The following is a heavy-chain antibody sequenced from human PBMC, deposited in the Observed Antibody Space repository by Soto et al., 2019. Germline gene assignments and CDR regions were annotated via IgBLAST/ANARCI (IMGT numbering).Heavy chain of an antibody. J-gene: IGHJ4*02. CDR1: GGTFSSYA. CDR2: IIPIFGTA. CDR3: ARRGYSYGIFDY. V-gene: IGHV1-69*12. D-gene: IGHD5-18*01. Sequence: QVQLVQSGAEVKKPGSSVKVSCKASGGTFSSYAISWVRQAPGQGLEWMGGIIPIFGTANYAQKFQGRGTITADESTRTAYMELSSLRSEDTAVYYCARRGYSYGIFDYWGQGTLVTVSS.